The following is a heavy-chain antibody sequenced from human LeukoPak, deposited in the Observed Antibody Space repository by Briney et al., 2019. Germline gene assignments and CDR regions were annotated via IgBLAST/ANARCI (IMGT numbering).Heavy chain of an antibody. Sequence: SETLSLTCTVSGGSISSHYWSWIRQPPGKGLEWIGEINHSGSTNYNPSLKSRVTISVDTSKNQFSLKLSSVTAADTAVYYCARVSSGYYKERNFDYWGQGTLVTVSS. D-gene: IGHD3-22*01. CDR2: INHSGST. CDR1: GGSISSHY. CDR3: ARVSSGYYKERNFDY. V-gene: IGHV4-34*01. J-gene: IGHJ4*02.